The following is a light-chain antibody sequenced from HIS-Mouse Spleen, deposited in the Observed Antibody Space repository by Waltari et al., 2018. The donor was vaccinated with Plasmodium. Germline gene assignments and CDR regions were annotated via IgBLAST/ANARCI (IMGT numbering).Light chain of an antibody. J-gene: IGKJ1*01. CDR1: QTISSY. CDR2: AAS. CDR3: QQSYSTWT. Sequence: DIQMTQSPSSLSASVGDRVTITCRSSQTISSYFNWYQQKPGKAPKLLIYAASSLQSGVPSRFSGSRSWTDFTLTISSLQPEYFATYYCQQSYSTWTFGQGTKVEIK. V-gene: IGKV1-39*01.